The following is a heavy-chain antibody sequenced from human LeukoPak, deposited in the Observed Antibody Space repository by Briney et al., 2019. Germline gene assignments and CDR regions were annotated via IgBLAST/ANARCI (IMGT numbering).Heavy chain of an antibody. CDR2: IGGRDGVT. CDR1: GFTFSDYY. V-gene: IGHV3-11*01. D-gene: IGHD5-24*01. Sequence: GGSLRLSCAASGFTFSDYYMSWIRQAPGKGLEWVSYIGGRDGVTYYADSVKGRFTISRDNAKNSLYLQMNSLRGEDTALYYCAKARLMAAPFYYYGMDVWGPGTTVTVSS. CDR3: AKARLMAAPFYYYGMDV. J-gene: IGHJ6*02.